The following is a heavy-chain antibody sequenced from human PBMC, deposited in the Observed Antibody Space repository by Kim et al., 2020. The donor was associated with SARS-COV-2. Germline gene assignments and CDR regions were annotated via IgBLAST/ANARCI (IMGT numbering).Heavy chain of an antibody. J-gene: IGHJ5*02. V-gene: IGHV4-34*01. CDR3: ARRGRTIVVVTANRYNWFDP. D-gene: IGHD2-21*02. CDR1: GGSFSGYY. Sequence: SETLSLTCAVYGGSFSGYYWSWIRQPPGKGLEWIGEINHSGSTNYNPSLKSRVTISVDTSKNQFSLKLSSVTAADTAVYYCARRGRTIVVVTANRYNWFDPWGQGTLVTVSS. CDR2: INHSGST.